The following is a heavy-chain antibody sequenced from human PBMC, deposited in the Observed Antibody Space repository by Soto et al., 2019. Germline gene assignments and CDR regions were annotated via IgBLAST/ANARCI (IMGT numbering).Heavy chain of an antibody. Sequence: SETLSLTCTVSGDSISSGSYWGWIRQPPGEGPEWIASTYHGGTTFYNPSLKSRISISVDTSKNQFSLRLTSVTAADTATYYCARVHVMVVAGSTFDYWGPGTLVTVS. CDR2: TYHGGTT. CDR3: ARVHVMVVAGSTFDY. CDR1: GDSISSGSY. D-gene: IGHD6-19*01. J-gene: IGHJ4*03. V-gene: IGHV4-38-2*02.